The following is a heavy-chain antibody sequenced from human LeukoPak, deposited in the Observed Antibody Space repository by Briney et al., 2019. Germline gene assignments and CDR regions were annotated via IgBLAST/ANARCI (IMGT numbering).Heavy chain of an antibody. CDR2: IDPSDSYT. D-gene: IGHD6-13*01. J-gene: IGHJ4*02. CDR3: ARRNRNSWYSFDS. V-gene: IGHV5-10-1*01. CDR1: GYSFTSYW. Sequence: GESLKISCEGSGYSFTSYWISWVRQMPGKGLEWMGRIDPSDSYTNYSPSFQGHVTISADKSISTAYLQWSSLKASDTAMYYCARRNRNSWYSFDSWGQGSLVTVSS.